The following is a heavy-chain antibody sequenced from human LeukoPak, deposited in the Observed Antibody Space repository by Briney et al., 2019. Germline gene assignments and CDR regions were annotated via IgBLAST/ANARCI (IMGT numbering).Heavy chain of an antibody. J-gene: IGHJ4*02. CDR3: ARDSAVAGTRTFDY. CDR2: ISSSGSTI. D-gene: IGHD6-19*01. Sequence: GGSLRLSCAASGFTFSDYYMSWIRQAPGKGLEWVSYISSSGSTIYYADSVKGRFTISRDNAKNSLYPQMNSLRAEDTAVYYCARDSAVAGTRTFDYWGQGTLVTVSS. V-gene: IGHV3-11*01. CDR1: GFTFSDYY.